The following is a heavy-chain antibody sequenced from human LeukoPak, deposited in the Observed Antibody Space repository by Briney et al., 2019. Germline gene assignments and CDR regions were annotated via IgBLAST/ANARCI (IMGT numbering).Heavy chain of an antibody. Sequence: ASVKVSCKASGYTFTSYGISWVRQAPGQGLEWMGIINPSGGSTSYAQKFQGRVTMTRDTSTSTVYMELSSLRSEDTAVYYCARDRVTHLEWGDDDAFDIWGQGTMVTVSS. J-gene: IGHJ3*02. CDR3: ARDRVTHLEWGDDDAFDI. CDR1: GYTFTSYG. CDR2: INPSGGST. V-gene: IGHV1-46*01. D-gene: IGHD3-3*01.